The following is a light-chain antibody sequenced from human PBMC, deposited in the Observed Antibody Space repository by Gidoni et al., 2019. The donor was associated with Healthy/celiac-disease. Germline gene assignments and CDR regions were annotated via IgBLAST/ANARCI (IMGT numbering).Light chain of an antibody. CDR2: LGS. CDR1: QSLLHSNGYNY. J-gene: IGKJ3*01. CDR3: MQALQTPLT. V-gene: IGKV2-28*01. Sequence: IVMTQSPLSLPVTPGAPASISCRSSQSLLHSNGYNYLDWYLQKPGQSPQLLIYLGSNRASGVPDRFSGSGSGTDFTLKISRVEAEDVGVYYCMQALQTPLTFXPXTKVDIK.